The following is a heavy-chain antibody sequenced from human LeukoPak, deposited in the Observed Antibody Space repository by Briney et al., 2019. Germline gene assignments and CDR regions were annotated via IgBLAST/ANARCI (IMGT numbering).Heavy chain of an antibody. CDR2: ISSSSSYI. Sequence: GGSLRLSCAASGFTFSSYSMNWVRQAPGKGLEWVSSISSSSSYIYYADSVKGRFTISRDNAKNSLYLQMNSLRAEDTAVYYCARGERGWLQFGYYFDYWGQGTLVTVSS. V-gene: IGHV3-21*01. CDR1: GFTFSSYS. J-gene: IGHJ4*02. CDR3: ARGERGWLQFGYYFDY. D-gene: IGHD5-24*01.